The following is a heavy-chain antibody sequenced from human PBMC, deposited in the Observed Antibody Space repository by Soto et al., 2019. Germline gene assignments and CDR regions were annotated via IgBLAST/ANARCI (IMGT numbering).Heavy chain of an antibody. CDR2: ISYDGVEK. CDR1: GFTFASNG. Sequence: GGSLRLSCAASGFTFASNGVHWVRQAPGKGLEWVAVISYDGVEKFYADSVKGRFTISRDNSRNTVNLQVSSLSAGDTAVYSCADTNNGYFFHAGLNVWGQVTTVTVSS. J-gene: IGHJ6*02. D-gene: IGHD1-1*01. V-gene: IGHV3-30*03. CDR3: ADTNNGYFFHAGLNV.